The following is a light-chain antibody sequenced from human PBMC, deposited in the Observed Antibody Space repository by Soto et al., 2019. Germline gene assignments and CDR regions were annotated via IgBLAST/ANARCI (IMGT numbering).Light chain of an antibody. CDR2: HVS. J-gene: IGLJ1*01. Sequence: QSALTQPASVSGSPGQSITISCTGTSSDVGAYNYVSWYQQHPGRASQLIIYHVSNRPSGVSNRFSGSKSDNTASLTISGLQAEDEADYYCSSFTSSSSYVFGPGTKLTVL. CDR3: SSFTSSSSYV. CDR1: SSDVGAYNY. V-gene: IGLV2-14*03.